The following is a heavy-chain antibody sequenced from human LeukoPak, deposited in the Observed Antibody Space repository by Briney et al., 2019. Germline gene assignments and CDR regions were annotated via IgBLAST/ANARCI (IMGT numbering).Heavy chain of an antibody. V-gene: IGHV1-2*02. CDR2: INPNSGGT. Sequence: GASVKVSCKASGYTFTGCYMHWVRQAPGQGLEWMGWINPNSGGTNYAQKFQGRVTMTRDTSISTAYMELSRLRSDDTAVYYCARGVGRYFDLDYYFDYWGQGTLVTVSS. D-gene: IGHD3-9*01. CDR3: ARGVGRYFDLDYYFDY. CDR1: GYTFTGCY. J-gene: IGHJ4*02.